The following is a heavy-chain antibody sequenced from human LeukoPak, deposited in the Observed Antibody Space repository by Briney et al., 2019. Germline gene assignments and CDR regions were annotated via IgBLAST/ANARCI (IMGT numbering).Heavy chain of an antibody. CDR3: ARASPRGEMATIVLGY. J-gene: IGHJ4*02. CDR2: INHSGST. D-gene: IGHD5-24*01. Sequence: SETLSLTCAVYGGSSSGYYWSWIRQPPGKGLEWIGEINHSGSTNYNPSLKSRVTISVDTSKNQFSLKLSSVTAADTAVYYCARASPRGEMATIVLGYWGQGTLVTVSS. V-gene: IGHV4-34*01. CDR1: GGSSSGYY.